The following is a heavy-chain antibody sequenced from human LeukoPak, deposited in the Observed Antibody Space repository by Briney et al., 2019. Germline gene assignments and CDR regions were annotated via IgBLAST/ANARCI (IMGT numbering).Heavy chain of an antibody. CDR3: TTPVGSGWDFDY. V-gene: IGHV3-15*01. J-gene: IGHJ4*02. CDR1: GFTFSNAW. Sequence: GGSLRLSCAASGFTFSNAWMSWVRQAPGKGLEWVGRIKSKTDGGTTDYSAPVKGRFTIPRDDSKNTLYLQMNSLKTEDTAVYYCTTPVGSGWDFDYWGQGTLVTVSS. CDR2: IKSKTDGGTT. D-gene: IGHD6-19*01.